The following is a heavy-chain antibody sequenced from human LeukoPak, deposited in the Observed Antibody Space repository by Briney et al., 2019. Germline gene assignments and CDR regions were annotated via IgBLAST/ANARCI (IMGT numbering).Heavy chain of an antibody. Sequence: GASVTVSCTASGGTFSSYAISWVRQAPGQGLEWMGGIIPIFGTANYAQKFQGRVTITADESTSTAYMELSSLRSEDTAVYYCASLVRVIPDYYGMDVWGQGTTVTVSS. CDR2: IIPIFGTA. CDR1: GGTFSSYA. D-gene: IGHD2/OR15-2a*01. J-gene: IGHJ6*02. CDR3: ASLVRVIPDYYGMDV. V-gene: IGHV1-69*13.